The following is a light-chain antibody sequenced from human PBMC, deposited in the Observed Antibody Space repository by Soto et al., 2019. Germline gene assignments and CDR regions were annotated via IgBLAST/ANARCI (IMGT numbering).Light chain of an antibody. CDR3: QQYTNWPYT. CDR1: QSVGSN. J-gene: IGKJ2*01. V-gene: IGKV3-15*01. Sequence: EIVMTQSPATLSVSPGERASLSCRASQSVGSNLAWHQQTAGQAPRLLIYGASTRATGIPARFSGSGSGTEFTLTISSLQSEDFAVYSCQQYTNWPYTFGQGTKLEIK. CDR2: GAS.